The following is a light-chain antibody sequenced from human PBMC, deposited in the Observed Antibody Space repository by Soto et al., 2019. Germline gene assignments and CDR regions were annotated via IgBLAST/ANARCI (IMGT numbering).Light chain of an antibody. CDR1: QSVSSDY. Sequence: EVVLTQAPGTLSLSPGDRATLSCTASQSVSSDYVAWYQQKPGQAPRLLIHGASSMATDIPDRFSGSESGTHFNRHISLLEPEDFAVCCCQQYCTSPCMFGQREKVDI. V-gene: IGKV3-20*01. CDR3: QQYCTSPCM. J-gene: IGKJ1*01. CDR2: GAS.